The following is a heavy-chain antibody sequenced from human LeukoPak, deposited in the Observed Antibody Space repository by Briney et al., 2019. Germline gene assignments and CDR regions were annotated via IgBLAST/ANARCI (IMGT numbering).Heavy chain of an antibody. D-gene: IGHD3-10*01. J-gene: IGHJ4*02. CDR2: ISYDGSNK. V-gene: IGHV3-30-3*01. CDR1: GFTFSSYA. Sequence: GRSLRLSCAASGFTFSSYAMHWVRQAPGKGLEWLAVISYDGSNKYYADSVEGRFTISRDTSKNTLYLQMNSLRAEDTAVYYCARGRYYFGSGSYPQDYWGQGTLVTVSS. CDR3: ARGRYYFGSGSYPQDY.